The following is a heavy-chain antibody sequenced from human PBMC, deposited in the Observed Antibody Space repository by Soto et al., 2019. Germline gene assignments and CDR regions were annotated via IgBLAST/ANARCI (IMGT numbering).Heavy chain of an antibody. CDR3: ARVIVWANNDFGRGPWQIDP. D-gene: IGHD3-3*01. J-gene: IGHJ5*02. CDR1: RFTFSSHS. Sequence: GGSLRLSCAASRFTFSSHSMSWVRQAPGKGLEWVSSISSTSSYIYYADSVKGRFTISRDNAKNSLYLQMNSLRAEDTAAYYWARVIVWANNDFGRGPWQIDPWGQGTVVTVSS. CDR2: ISSTSSYI. V-gene: IGHV3-21*01.